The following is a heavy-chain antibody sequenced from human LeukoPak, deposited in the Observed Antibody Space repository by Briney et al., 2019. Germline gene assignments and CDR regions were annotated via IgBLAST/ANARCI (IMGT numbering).Heavy chain of an antibody. Sequence: GESLKISCKGSGYSFTSYWIGWVRQISGKGLEWMGIIYPGDFDTRYSPSFQGQVTISADKSISTAYLQWSSLKASDTAMYYCARPGQLGEYTPYYFDYWGQGVLVTVSS. CDR2: IYPGDFDT. CDR1: GYSFTSYW. J-gene: IGHJ4*02. CDR3: ARPGQLGEYTPYYFDY. V-gene: IGHV5-51*01. D-gene: IGHD3-16*01.